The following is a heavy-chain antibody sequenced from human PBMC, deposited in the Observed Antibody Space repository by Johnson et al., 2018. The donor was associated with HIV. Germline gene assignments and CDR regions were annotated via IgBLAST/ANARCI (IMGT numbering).Heavy chain of an antibody. D-gene: IGHD1-26*01. CDR3: AREGAWEVRPGAFDI. V-gene: IGHV3-30*19. CDR2: ISYDGSNK. J-gene: IGHJ3*02. CDR1: GFTFSSYG. Sequence: QMLLVESGGGVVQPGRSLRLSCAASGFTFSSYGMHWVRQAPGKGLEWVAVISYDGSNKYYADSVKGRFSISRDNSKNTLYLQMNSLRVEDTAVYYCAREGAWEVRPGAFDIWGQGTMVTVSS.